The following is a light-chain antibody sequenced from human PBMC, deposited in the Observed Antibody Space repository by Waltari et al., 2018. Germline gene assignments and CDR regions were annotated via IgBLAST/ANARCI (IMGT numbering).Light chain of an antibody. CDR2: SNN. J-gene: IGLJ2*01. CDR3: AVWDDSLNGVV. CDR1: SSNIGSNS. V-gene: IGLV1-44*01. Sequence: QSVLTQPPSASGTPGQRVTIACSGSSSNIGSNSVNWYRQLPVTAPKLLIYSNNHRPSGVSDRFSGSKSGTSASLAISGLQSEDEADYYCAVWDDSLNGVVFGGGTKLTVL.